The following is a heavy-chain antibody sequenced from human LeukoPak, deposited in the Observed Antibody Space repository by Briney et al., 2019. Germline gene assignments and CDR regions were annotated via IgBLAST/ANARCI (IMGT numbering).Heavy chain of an antibody. CDR1: GYTFTSYG. J-gene: IGHJ4*02. D-gene: IGHD3-10*01. CDR2: MNPNSGNT. CDR3: ARGNTMIRGIIITYFDS. Sequence: GASVKVSCKASGYTFTSYGISWVRQATGQGLEWMGWMNPNSGNTGYAQKFEGRVTMTRNTSISTAYLDLSSLRSEDTAVYYCARGNTMIRGIIITYFDSWGQGTLITVSS. V-gene: IGHV1-8*02.